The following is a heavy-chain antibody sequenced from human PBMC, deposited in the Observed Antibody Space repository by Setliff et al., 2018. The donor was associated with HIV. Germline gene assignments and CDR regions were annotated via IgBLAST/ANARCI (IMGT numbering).Heavy chain of an antibody. Sequence: PSETLSLTCTVSGGSISRSRNYWGWIRQPPGKGLEWIGSIFYSGSTYYNPSVKSRVTISIDTSKNQFSLRLSSVTAADTAVYYCARDHKYYYDSSGLDYWGQGTLVTVSS. D-gene: IGHD3-22*01. V-gene: IGHV4-39*07. J-gene: IGHJ4*02. CDR1: GGSISRSRNY. CDR3: ARDHKYYYDSSGLDY. CDR2: IFYSGST.